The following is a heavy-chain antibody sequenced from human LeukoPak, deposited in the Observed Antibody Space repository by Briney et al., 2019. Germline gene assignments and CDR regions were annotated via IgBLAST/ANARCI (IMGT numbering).Heavy chain of an antibody. D-gene: IGHD4-11*01. J-gene: IGHJ4*02. CDR1: GFTFSSYA. CDR3: AKDIPSNYVRYFDC. V-gene: IGHV3-23*01. Sequence: PGGSLRLSCLASGFTFSSYAMSWVRQAPGKGLEWVSHIGNAGRTDYADSVKGRFTISRDNSKNTLYLQMNNLRAEDTAVYYCAKDIPSNYVRYFDCWGQGTLVIVSS. CDR2: IGNAGRT.